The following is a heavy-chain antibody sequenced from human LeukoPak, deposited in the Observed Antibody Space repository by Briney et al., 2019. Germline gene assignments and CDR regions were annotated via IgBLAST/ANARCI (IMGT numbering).Heavy chain of an antibody. D-gene: IGHD2-8*01. CDR3: ARRVIMSAAGVPDTWLDP. Sequence: PSETLSLTCTVSGGSISGYYWSWIRQPPGKGLEWVGHISYSGGTKYNPSLQSRVTISIDTSKNQFSLNLSSVTAADTAVYYCARRVIMSAAGVPDTWLDPWGQGILVTVSS. CDR1: GGSISGYY. J-gene: IGHJ5*02. CDR2: ISYSGGT. V-gene: IGHV4-59*08.